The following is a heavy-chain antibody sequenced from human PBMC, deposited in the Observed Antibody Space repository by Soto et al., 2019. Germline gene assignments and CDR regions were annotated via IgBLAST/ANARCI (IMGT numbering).Heavy chain of an antibody. CDR2: INTETGNT. Sequence: QVQLLQSGPEGKKPGASVKVSCTASGYSVLSYGLSWVRQAPGQGLEWMGYINTETGNTFYAQRLQGRVTMTTNISTNTAYMELRRLTSDDTAVYFCVRDRPNSNLDFWGQGTLITISS. D-gene: IGHD2-8*01. CDR3: VRDRPNSNLDF. J-gene: IGHJ4*02. CDR1: GYSVLSYG. V-gene: IGHV1-18*01.